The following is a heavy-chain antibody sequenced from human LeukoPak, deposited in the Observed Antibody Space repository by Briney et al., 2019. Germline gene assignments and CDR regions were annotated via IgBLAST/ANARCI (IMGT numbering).Heavy chain of an antibody. CDR2: ISYDGSNK. J-gene: IGHJ4*02. CDR3: ARRESSSLAPLVDY. V-gene: IGHV3-30-3*01. Sequence: GRSLRLSCAASGLTFSSYAMHWVRQAPGKGLEWVAVISYDGSNKYYADSVKGRFTISRDNSKNTLYLQMNSLRAEDTAVYYCARRESSSLAPLVDYWGQGTLVTVSS. CDR1: GLTFSSYA. D-gene: IGHD6-6*01.